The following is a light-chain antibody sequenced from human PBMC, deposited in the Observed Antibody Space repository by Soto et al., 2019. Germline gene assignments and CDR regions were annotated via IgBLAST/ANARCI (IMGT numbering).Light chain of an antibody. CDR3: QQYCSSLWT. J-gene: IGKJ1*01. CDR2: GAS. Sequence: EIVLTHSPGTLSLYPWERATLSCRASQSVSSSYLAWYQQKPGQAPRLLIYGASSRATGIPDRFSGSGSGTDFTLTISRLEPEDFAVYYCQQYCSSLWTFGQGTKVDIK. V-gene: IGKV3-20*01. CDR1: QSVSSSY.